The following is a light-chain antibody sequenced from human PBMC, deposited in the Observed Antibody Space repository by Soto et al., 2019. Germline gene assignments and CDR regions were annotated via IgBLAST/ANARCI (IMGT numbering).Light chain of an antibody. CDR2: RDS. J-gene: IGLJ1*01. CDR1: NIGSKN. Sequence: SSELTQPLSVSVALGQTARITCGGTNIGSKNVHCYQQKPGQAPVLVIYRDSNPPSGIPERFSGSNSGNTATLTISRAQAGDEADYYCQVWDSSTVVFGTGTKLTVL. V-gene: IGLV3-9*01. CDR3: QVWDSSTVV.